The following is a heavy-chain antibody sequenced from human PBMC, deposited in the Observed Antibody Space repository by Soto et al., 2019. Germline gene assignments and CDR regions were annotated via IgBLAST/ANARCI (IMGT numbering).Heavy chain of an antibody. CDR2: ISYTGST. D-gene: IGHD1-1*01. CDR1: GGSINSYY. Sequence: SETLSLTCSVSGGSINSYYWGWIRQPPGKGLEWIGYISYTGSTDYSPSLKSRVTISVDTSKNQFSLKVRSVTAADTAIYFCARHYPIGNNRNYFDYWGRGTLVTVSS. CDR3: ARHYPIGNNRNYFDY. J-gene: IGHJ4*02. V-gene: IGHV4-59*08.